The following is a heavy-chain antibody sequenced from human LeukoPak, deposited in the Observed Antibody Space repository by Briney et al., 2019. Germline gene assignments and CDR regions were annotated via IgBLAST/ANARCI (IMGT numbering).Heavy chain of an antibody. CDR3: ARGRYSSSWYGNYYYGMDV. CDR2: IIPIVGTA. Sequence: ASVKVSCKASGGTFSSYAISWVRQAPGQGLEWMGGIIPIVGTANYAQKFQGRVTITADESTSTAYMELSSLRSEDTAVYYCARGRYSSSWYGNYYYGMDVWGKGTTVTVSS. V-gene: IGHV1-69*01. CDR1: GGTFSSYA. D-gene: IGHD6-13*01. J-gene: IGHJ6*04.